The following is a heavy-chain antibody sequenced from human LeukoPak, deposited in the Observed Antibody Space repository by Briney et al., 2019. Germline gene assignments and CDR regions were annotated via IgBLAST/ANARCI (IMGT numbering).Heavy chain of an antibody. J-gene: IGHJ4*02. CDR3: ARQLGSSSWDY. V-gene: IGHV3-48*04. CDR1: GFTFSSYS. Sequence: PGGSLRLSCAASGFTFSSYSMNWVRQAPGKGLEWVSYISSSSSTIYYADSVKGRFTISRDNAKNSLYLQMNSLRAEDTAVYYCARQLGSSSWDYWGQGTLVTVSS. CDR2: ISSSSSTI. D-gene: IGHD6-13*01.